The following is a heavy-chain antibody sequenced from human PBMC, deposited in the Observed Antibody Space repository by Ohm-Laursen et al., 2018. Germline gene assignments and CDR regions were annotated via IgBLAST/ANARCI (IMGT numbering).Heavy chain of an antibody. V-gene: IGHV1-2*02. CDR2: INPNSGGT. Sequence: SVKVSCKASGYTFTGYYMHWVRQAPVQGLEWMGWINPNSGGTNYAQKFQGRVTMTRDTSISTAYMELSRLRSDDTAVYYCAAQTSGYYYNWYFDLWGRGTLVTVSS. J-gene: IGHJ2*01. D-gene: IGHD3-22*01. CDR1: GYTFTGYY. CDR3: AAQTSGYYYNWYFDL.